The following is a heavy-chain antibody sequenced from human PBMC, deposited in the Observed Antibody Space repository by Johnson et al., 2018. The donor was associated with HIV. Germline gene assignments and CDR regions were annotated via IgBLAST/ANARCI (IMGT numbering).Heavy chain of an antibody. D-gene: IGHD3-3*01. J-gene: IGHJ3*02. V-gene: IGHV3-7*04. CDR1: GFTFSSYW. CDR3: AKDGGGWLLSTAFDI. CDR2: IKQDGSEK. Sequence: VQLVESGGGLVQPGGSLRLSCAAPGFTFSSYWMSWVRQGPGKGLAWVANIKQDGSEKYYVDSVKGRFTISRDNSKNTLYLQMNSLRAEDKDGYFCAKDGGGWLLSTAFDIWCQGTMVTVSS.